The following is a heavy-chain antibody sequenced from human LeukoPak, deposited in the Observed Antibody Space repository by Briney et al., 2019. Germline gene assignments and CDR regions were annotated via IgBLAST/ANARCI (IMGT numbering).Heavy chain of an antibody. CDR1: GYTFTTYG. CDR3: ASGPQIGEFLRY. V-gene: IGHV1-18*01. D-gene: IGHD3-10*01. Sequence: GASVKVSCKASGYTFTTYGISWVRQAPGQGLEWMGWISAYNGNTNYAQKLQGRVTMTTDTSTSTAYMEVRSLRSDDRAVYYCASGPQIGEFLRYWGQGTLVTVSS. J-gene: IGHJ4*02. CDR2: ISAYNGNT.